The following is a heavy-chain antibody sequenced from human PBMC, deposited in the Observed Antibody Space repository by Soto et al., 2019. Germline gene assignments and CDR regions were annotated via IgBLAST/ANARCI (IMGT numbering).Heavy chain of an antibody. CDR3: ARDLDGSGSYFTDY. V-gene: IGHV1-18*01. Sequence: ASVKVSCKASGYSFTSTGVSWVRQAPGQGPEWMGWTSTFNGEAKYAQKLQGRVTMTTDTSTTTAYMELRSLTSDDTAVYYCARDLDGSGSYFTDYWGQGTLVTVSS. J-gene: IGHJ4*02. CDR2: TSTFNGEA. CDR1: GYSFTSTG. D-gene: IGHD3-10*01.